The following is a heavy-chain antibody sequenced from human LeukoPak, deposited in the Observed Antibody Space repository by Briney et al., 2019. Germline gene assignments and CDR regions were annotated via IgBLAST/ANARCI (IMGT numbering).Heavy chain of an antibody. CDR1: GFSVSDYF. V-gene: IGHV3-53*01. D-gene: IGHD5-12*01. Sequence: GGSLRLSCGASGFSVSDYFMAWVRQAPGKGLQWVSHIDRGGVTEDADSVKGRFTVSRDTSRNILYLQMSSLRAEDTAMYYCARGRASTTIFDYWGQGTLVTVSS. CDR2: IDRGGVT. J-gene: IGHJ4*02. CDR3: ARGRASTTIFDY.